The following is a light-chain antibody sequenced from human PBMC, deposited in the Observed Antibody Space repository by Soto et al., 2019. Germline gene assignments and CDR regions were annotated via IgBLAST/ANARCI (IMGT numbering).Light chain of an antibody. CDR2: EVS. V-gene: IGLV2-8*01. CDR1: SSDIGGYKD. CDR3: SSHAGRNNPFV. J-gene: IGLJ1*01. Sequence: QSALTQPPSASGSPGQSVAISCTGTSSDIGGYKDVSWYQQHPGKAPKLIIYEVSQRPSGVPDRFSGPKSGNTASLTVSGLQAEDEADYYCSSHAGRNNPFVFGTGTKLTVL.